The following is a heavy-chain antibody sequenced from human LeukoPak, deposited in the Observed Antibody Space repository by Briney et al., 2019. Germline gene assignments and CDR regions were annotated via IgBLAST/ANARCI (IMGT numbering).Heavy chain of an antibody. CDR2: IYPGDSDT. Sequence: GESLKISCKGSGYSFTSYWIGRVRQMPGKGLEWMGIIYPGDSDTRYSPSFQGQVTISADKSISTAYLQWSSLKASDTAMYYCARLWSEDDIVVVPAALYYYMDVWGKGTTVTVSS. D-gene: IGHD2-2*01. V-gene: IGHV5-51*01. J-gene: IGHJ6*03. CDR3: ARLWSEDDIVVVPAALYYYMDV. CDR1: GYSFTSYW.